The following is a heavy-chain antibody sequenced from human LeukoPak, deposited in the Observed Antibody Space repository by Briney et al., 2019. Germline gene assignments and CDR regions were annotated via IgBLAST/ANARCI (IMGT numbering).Heavy chain of an antibody. J-gene: IGHJ4*02. Sequence: SETLSLTCTVSGGPISRSSYYWGWIRQAPGKGLEWLGSIALDESAHYNPSRNRRAAISVDMSKNRFSLKLTSVTTADASMYFSARQDTTAAADTCGYFDYWGQGIVVTVSS. CDR1: GGPISRSSYY. CDR3: ARQDTTAAADTCGYFDY. D-gene: IGHD6-25*01. V-gene: IGHV4-39*01. CDR2: IALDESA.